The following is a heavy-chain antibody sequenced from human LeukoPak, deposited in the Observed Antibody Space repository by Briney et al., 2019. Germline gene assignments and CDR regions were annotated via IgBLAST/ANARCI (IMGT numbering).Heavy chain of an antibody. J-gene: IGHJ4*02. CDR1: GGSISGYY. CDR3: ARNYGGAYYLDY. V-gene: IGHV4-4*07. D-gene: IGHD4/OR15-4a*01. Sequence: SETLSLTCTVSGGSISGYYWSWIRQPAAKGLEWIGRIYSSGSTNYNPSLKRRVTMSVDTSKNQSSLKLSSVTAADTAVYYCARNYGGAYYLDYWGQGTLVTVSS. CDR2: IYSSGST.